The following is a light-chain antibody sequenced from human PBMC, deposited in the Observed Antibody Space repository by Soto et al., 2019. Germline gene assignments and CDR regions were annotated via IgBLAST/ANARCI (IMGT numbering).Light chain of an antibody. V-gene: IGLV2-14*01. Sequence: QSVLTQPASVSGSPGQSITISCTGTSSDVAGYNYVSWYQQHPGKAPKLMIYEFSNRPSGVSNLISGSKTINTASLTISGLQAEDEADNYCTSYTTTSIRVLGRETKMTVL. J-gene: IGLJ3*02. CDR2: EFS. CDR1: SSDVAGYNY. CDR3: TSYTTTSIRV.